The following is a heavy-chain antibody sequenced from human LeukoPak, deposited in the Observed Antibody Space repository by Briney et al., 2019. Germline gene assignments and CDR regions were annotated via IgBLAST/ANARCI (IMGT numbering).Heavy chain of an antibody. CDR3: ARWDSKAPIIAALFDN. CDR1: GFTFSSYA. V-gene: IGHV3-30-3*01. D-gene: IGHD3-16*02. J-gene: IGHJ4*02. Sequence: PGGSLRLSCVTSGFTFSSYAIHWVRQAPGKGLEWVAVISGFGFSKYYTDSVKGRFTISRDSSTSTVYLDISDLRTEDTAVYHCARWDSKAPIIAALFDNWGQGTLVTVSS. CDR2: ISGFGFSK.